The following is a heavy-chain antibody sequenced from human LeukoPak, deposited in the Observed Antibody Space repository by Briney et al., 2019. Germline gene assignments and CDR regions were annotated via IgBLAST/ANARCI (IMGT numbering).Heavy chain of an antibody. J-gene: IGHJ3*02. V-gene: IGHV1-18*01. CDR2: ISAYNGNT. Sequence: ASVKVSCKASGYTFTGYGISWVRQAPGQGLEWMGWISAYNGNTNYAQKLQGRVTMTTDTSTSTAYMELRSLRSDDTAVYYCARKSRVLRYFDWPGPYDIWGQGTMVTVSS. CDR1: GYTFTGYG. D-gene: IGHD3-9*01. CDR3: ARKSRVLRYFDWPGPYDI.